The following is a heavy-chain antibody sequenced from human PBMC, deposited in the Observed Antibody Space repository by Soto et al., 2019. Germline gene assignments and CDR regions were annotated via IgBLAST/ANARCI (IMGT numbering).Heavy chain of an antibody. D-gene: IGHD4-17*01. J-gene: IGHJ4*02. CDR2: ISSSSSYI. CDR1: GFTFSSYS. Sequence: GGSLRLSCAASGFTFSSYSMNWVRQAPGKGLEWVSSISSSSSYIYYADSVKGRFTISRDNAKNSLYLQMNSLRAEDTAVYYCARDSRGRYDYGDYETFSNFDYWGQGTLVTVSS. CDR3: ARDSRGRYDYGDYETFSNFDY. V-gene: IGHV3-21*01.